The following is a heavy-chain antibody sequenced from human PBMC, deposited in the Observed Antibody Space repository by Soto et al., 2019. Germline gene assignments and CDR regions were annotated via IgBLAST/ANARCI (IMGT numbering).Heavy chain of an antibody. J-gene: IGHJ4*02. D-gene: IGHD6-19*01. CDR3: AKDPRSDSSGWYVGFDY. CDR2: ISYDGSNK. V-gene: IGHV3-30*18. Sequence: GGSLRLSCAASGFTFSSYGMHWVRQAPGKGLEWVAVISYDGSNKYYADSVKGRFTISRDNSKNTLYLQMNSLRAEDTAVYYCAKDPRSDSSGWYVGFDYWGQGTLVTVSS. CDR1: GFTFSSYG.